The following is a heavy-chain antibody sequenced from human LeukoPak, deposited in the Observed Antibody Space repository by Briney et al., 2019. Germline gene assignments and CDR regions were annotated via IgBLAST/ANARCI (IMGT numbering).Heavy chain of an antibody. CDR3: ARDFEGLGEWSHPYYMDV. CDR1: GYTFTSDG. J-gene: IGHJ6*03. V-gene: IGHV1-18*01. CDR2: ISAYNGNT. Sequence: ASVKVSCKASGYTFTSDGISWVRHAPGQGLEWMGWISAYNGNTNYAQKLQCRVTITTYTSTSTAYLELRSLRSDDTAVYYCARDFEGLGEWSHPYYMDVWGKGTTVTVSS. D-gene: IGHD3-16*01.